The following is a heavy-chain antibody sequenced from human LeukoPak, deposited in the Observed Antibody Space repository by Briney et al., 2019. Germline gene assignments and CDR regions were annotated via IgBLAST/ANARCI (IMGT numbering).Heavy chain of an antibody. CDR3: ARHEHASSWSPPWYFDL. CDR2: IYHSGNT. J-gene: IGHJ2*01. V-gene: IGHV4-38-2*02. CDR1: DYSISNGYF. Sequence: SETLSLTCTVSDYSISNGYFWGWIRQPPGTGLEWIANIYHSGNTYYNPSLTGRVTISVVTSKNQFSLRLSSVTVADTAIYYCARHEHASSWSPPWYFDLWGRGTLVTVSS. D-gene: IGHD6-13*01.